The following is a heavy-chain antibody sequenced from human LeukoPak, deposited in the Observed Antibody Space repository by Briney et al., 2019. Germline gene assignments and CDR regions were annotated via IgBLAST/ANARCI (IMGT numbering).Heavy chain of an antibody. CDR1: GYTFTSYG. CDR3: ARGILNDDVLTCP. Sequence: ASVKVSCKASGYTFTSYGISWVRQAPGQGLEWMGWVSAYNGETKYAQKLQGRVTMTRDTSTSTAYMELRSLRSDVTAVYYCARGILNDDVLTCPWGQGALVTVSS. J-gene: IGHJ5*02. V-gene: IGHV1-18*01. D-gene: IGHD3-9*01. CDR2: VSAYNGET.